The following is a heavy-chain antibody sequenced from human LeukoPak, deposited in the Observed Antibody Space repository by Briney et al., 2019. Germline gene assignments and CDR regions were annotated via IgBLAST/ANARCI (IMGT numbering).Heavy chain of an antibody. D-gene: IGHD3-10*01. Sequence: SETLSLTCTVSGGSISSGGYYWSWIRQPAGKGLEWIGRMYTSGNTNYNPSLKSRATISVDTSKNQFSLELSSVTAADTAVYYCARGGGITMVRGVKAGDAFDIWGQGTMVTVSS. CDR2: MYTSGNT. CDR3: ARGGGITMVRGVKAGDAFDI. V-gene: IGHV4-61*02. CDR1: GGSISSGGYY. J-gene: IGHJ3*02.